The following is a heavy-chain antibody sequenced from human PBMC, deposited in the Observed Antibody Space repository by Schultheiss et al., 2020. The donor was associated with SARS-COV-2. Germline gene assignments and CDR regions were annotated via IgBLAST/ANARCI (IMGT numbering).Heavy chain of an antibody. CDR3: ARERVVGKANWFDP. CDR1: GFTFSSYG. D-gene: IGHD3-22*01. V-gene: IGHV3-33*01. J-gene: IGHJ5*02. Sequence: GGSLRLSCAASGFTFSSYGMHWVRQAPGKGLEWVAVIWYDGNNIYYADSVKGRFTISRDNSKNTLYLQMNSLRAEDTAVYYCARERVVGKANWFDPWGQGTLVTV. CDR2: IWYDGNNI.